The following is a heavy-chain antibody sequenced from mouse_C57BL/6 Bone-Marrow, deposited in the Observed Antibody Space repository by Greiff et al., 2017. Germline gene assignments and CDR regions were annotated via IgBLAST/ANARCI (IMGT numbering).Heavy chain of an antibody. J-gene: IGHJ4*01. D-gene: IGHD1-2*01. V-gene: IGHV1-69*01. CDR2: IDPSDSYT. Sequence: VKLQQPGAELVMPGASVKLSCKASGYTFTSYWMHWVKQRPGQGLEWIGEIDPSDSYTNYNQKFKGKSTLTVDKSSSTAYMQLSSLTSEDSAVYYCARDTTAYAMDYWGQGTSVTVSS. CDR3: ARDTTAYAMDY. CDR1: GYTFTSYW.